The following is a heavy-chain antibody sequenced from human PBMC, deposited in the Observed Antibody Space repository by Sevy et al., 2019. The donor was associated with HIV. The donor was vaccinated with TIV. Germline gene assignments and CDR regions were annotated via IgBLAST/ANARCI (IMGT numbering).Heavy chain of an antibody. D-gene: IGHD3-10*01. CDR3: ARIGMGQTYGTPPWY. CDR1: GFSFSRYA. CDR2: MSYDGGNK. Sequence: GGSLRLSCAVSGFSFSRYAMHWVCQAPGKGLESVAVMSYDGGNKYYADSVKGRFTISRDNSKNTLFLHMNSLRAEDTAVYYCARIGMGQTYGTPPWYWGQGSLVTVSS. J-gene: IGHJ4*02. V-gene: IGHV3-30-3*01.